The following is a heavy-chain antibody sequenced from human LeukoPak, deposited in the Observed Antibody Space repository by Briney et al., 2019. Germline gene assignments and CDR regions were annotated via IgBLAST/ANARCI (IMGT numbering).Heavy chain of an antibody. CDR2: ITTYNGDT. Sequence: ASVKVSCKASGYTFTTYGLSWVRQAPGQGLEWMGWITTYNGDTDYAQKLQGRVTMTADTSTSTAYMELRSLRSDDTAVYYCARGGSYPYYYYYMDVWGKGTTVTISS. J-gene: IGHJ6*03. D-gene: IGHD3-16*01. CDR3: ARGGSYPYYYYYMDV. V-gene: IGHV1-18*01. CDR1: GYTFTTYG.